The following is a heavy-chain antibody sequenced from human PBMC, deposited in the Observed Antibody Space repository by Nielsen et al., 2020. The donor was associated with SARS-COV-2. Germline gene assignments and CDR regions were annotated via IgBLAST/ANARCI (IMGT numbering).Heavy chain of an antibody. J-gene: IGHJ4*02. D-gene: IGHD5-12*01. CDR1: GFTFSSYA. Sequence: GGSLRLSCAASGFTFSSYAMHWVRQAPGKGLEWVAVISYDGSNKYYADSVKGRFTISRDNSKNTLYLQMNSLRAEDTAVYYCARDDYSGYDIFHDYWGQGTLVTVSS. CDR3: ARDDYSGYDIFHDY. CDR2: ISYDGSNK. V-gene: IGHV3-30-3*01.